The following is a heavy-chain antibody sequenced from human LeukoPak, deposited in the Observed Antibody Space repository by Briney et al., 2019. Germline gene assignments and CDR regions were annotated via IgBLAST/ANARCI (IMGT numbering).Heavy chain of an antibody. CDR1: GYSFTSYW. J-gene: IGHJ4*02. CDR3: ARQSTYYYDSSATY. Sequence: GESLKISCKGSGYSFTSYWIGWVRQMPGKGLEWMGIIYPGDSDTRYSPSFEGQVTISVDKSISTAYLQWSSLKASDTAMYYCARQSTYYYDSSATYWGQGTLVTVSS. V-gene: IGHV5-51*01. CDR2: IYPGDSDT. D-gene: IGHD3-22*01.